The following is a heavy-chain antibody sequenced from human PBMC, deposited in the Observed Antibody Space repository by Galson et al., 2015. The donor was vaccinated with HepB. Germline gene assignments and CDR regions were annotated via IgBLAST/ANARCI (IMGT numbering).Heavy chain of an antibody. CDR3: TTAVTTVTFYYYYGMDV. V-gene: IGHV3-48*04. CDR2: ISASSATI. D-gene: IGHD4-17*01. CDR1: TFIFSTYS. J-gene: IGHJ6*02. Sequence: SLRLSCAASTFIFSTYSMNWVRQAPGKGLEWLSYISASSATIYYADSVKGRFTISRDNAKNSLYLQMNSLKTEDTAVYYCTTAVTTVTFYYYYGMDVWGQGTTVTVSS.